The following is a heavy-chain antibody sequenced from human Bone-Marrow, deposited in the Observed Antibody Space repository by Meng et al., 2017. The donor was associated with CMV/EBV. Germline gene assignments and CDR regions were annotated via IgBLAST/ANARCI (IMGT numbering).Heavy chain of an antibody. V-gene: IGHV3-7*01. CDR3: ARDRGYSSSSRLKY. Sequence: GESLKISCAASGFTFSSYWMSWVRQAPGKGLEWVANIKQDGSEKYYVDSVKGRFTISRDNAKNSLYLQMNSLRAEDTAVYYCARDRGYSSSSRLKYWGQGTLVTVSS. CDR2: IKQDGSEK. J-gene: IGHJ4*02. CDR1: GFTFSSYW. D-gene: IGHD6-13*01.